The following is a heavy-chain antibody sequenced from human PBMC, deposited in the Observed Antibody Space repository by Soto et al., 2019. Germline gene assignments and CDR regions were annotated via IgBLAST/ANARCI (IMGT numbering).Heavy chain of an antibody. D-gene: IGHD6-19*01. V-gene: IGHV3-73*02. J-gene: IGHJ6*02. CDR1: GFTFSGSA. CDR3: NRQAGIAVAGGDPYYYYGMDF. Sequence: EVQLVESGGGLVQPGGSLKLSCAASGFTFSGSAMHWVRQASGKGLEWVGRIRSKANSYATAYAASVKGRFTISRDDSKNTAYLQMNCLKTEDTAVYYCNRQAGIAVAGGDPYYYYGMDFWGQGTTVTVYS. CDR2: IRSKANSYAT.